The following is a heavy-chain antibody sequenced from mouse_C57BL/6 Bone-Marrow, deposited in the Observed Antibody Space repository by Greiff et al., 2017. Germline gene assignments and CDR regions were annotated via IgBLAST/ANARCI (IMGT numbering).Heavy chain of an antibody. V-gene: IGHV1-4*01. CDR2: INPSSGYT. Sequence: QVQLQQSGAELARPGASVKMSCKASGYTFTSYTMHWVKQRPGQGLEWIGYINPSSGYTKYNQKFKDKATLTADKSSSTAYMQLSSLTSEDAAVYYCASEGYYSNYWYFDVWGTGTTVTVSS. J-gene: IGHJ1*03. CDR1: GYTFTSYT. D-gene: IGHD2-5*01. CDR3: ASEGYYSNYWYFDV.